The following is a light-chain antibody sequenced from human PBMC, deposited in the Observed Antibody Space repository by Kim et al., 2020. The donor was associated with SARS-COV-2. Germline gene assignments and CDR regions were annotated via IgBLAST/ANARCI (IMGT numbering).Light chain of an antibody. CDR1: SLRSYY. Sequence: SSELTQDPAVSVALGQTVRITCQGDSLRSYYATWYQQKPGQAPILVIYGKNNRPSGIPDRFSGSSSGNTASLTITGTQAGDEAYYYCNSRDSNENVFFGGGTQLTVL. J-gene: IGLJ2*01. CDR2: GKN. V-gene: IGLV3-19*01. CDR3: NSRDSNENVF.